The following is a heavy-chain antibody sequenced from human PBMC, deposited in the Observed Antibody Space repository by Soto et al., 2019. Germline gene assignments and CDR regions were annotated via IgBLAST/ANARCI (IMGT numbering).Heavy chain of an antibody. CDR3: VREGGTLGHSLGELFPTQNYHYYGMDV. Sequence: ASVKVSCKASGYIFTGYYIHWLLQAPGQGPEWMGWINPNTGDAKYAQKFQGWVTLTRDTSISTAYMEMKRLKSDDTAVFYCVREGGTLGHSLGELFPTQNYHYYGMDVWGQGTTVNVSS. V-gene: IGHV1-2*04. CDR2: INPNTGDA. CDR1: GYIFTGYY. D-gene: IGHD3-10*01. J-gene: IGHJ6*02.